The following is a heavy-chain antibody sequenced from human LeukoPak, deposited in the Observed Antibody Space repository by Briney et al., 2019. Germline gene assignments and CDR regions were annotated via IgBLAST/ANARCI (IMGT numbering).Heavy chain of an antibody. D-gene: IGHD6-13*01. CDR1: GGSFSGYY. CDR3: ARLNSSSWKFDY. J-gene: IGHJ4*02. CDR2: INHSGST. Sequence: SETLSLTCAVYGGSFSGYYWSWIRQPPGKGLEWIGEINHSGSTNYNPSLKSRVTISVDTSKNQFSLKLSSVTAADTAVYYCARLNSSSWKFDYWGQGTLATVSS. V-gene: IGHV4-34*01.